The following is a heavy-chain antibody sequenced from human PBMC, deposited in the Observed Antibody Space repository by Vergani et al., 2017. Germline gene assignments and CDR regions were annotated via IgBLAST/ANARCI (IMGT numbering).Heavy chain of an antibody. J-gene: IGHJ6*03. D-gene: IGHD3-10*01. Sequence: QVQLVQSGAEVKKPGASVKVSCKASGYTFTGYYMHWVRQAPGQGLEWMGWINPNSGGTNYAQKFQGRVTMTRDTSISTAYMELSRLRSDDTAVYYCARVSAGFGDKYYYYMDVWGNGTTVTVSS. V-gene: IGHV1-2*02. CDR3: ARVSAGFGDKYYYYMDV. CDR2: INPNSGGT. CDR1: GYTFTGYY.